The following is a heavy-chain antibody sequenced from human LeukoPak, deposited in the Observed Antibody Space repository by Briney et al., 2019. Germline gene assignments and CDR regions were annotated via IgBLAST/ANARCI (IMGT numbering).Heavy chain of an antibody. V-gene: IGHV3-33*08. D-gene: IGHD3-16*01. J-gene: IGHJ4*02. Sequence: PGGSLRLSCAASGFTFSSYGMHWVRQAPGKGLEWVAVIWYDGSNKYYADSVKGRFTISRDNSKNTLYLQMNSLRAEDTAVYYCARDLGGRSSPLDYWGQGTLVTVSS. CDR1: GFTFSSYG. CDR2: IWYDGSNK. CDR3: ARDLGGRSSPLDY.